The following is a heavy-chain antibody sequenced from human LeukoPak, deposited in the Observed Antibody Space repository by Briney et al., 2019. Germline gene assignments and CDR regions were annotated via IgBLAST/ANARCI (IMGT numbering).Heavy chain of an antibody. CDR2: ISETSSFM. D-gene: IGHD3-3*01. J-gene: IGHJ4*02. CDR1: GFTFSSYS. V-gene: IGHV3-48*01. CDR3: AGHFGAWHYFDY. Sequence: PGGSLRLSCAASGFTFSSYSMNWVRQAPGKGLEWISYISETSSFMYYADSVKGRFTISRDNAKNTLYLQMNSLRPEDTAVYYCAGHFGAWHYFDYWGQGTLVTVSS.